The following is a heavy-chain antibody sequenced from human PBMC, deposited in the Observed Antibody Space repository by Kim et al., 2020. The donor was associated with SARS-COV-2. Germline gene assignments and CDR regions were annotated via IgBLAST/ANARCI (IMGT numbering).Heavy chain of an antibody. V-gene: IGHV2-5*01. J-gene: IGHJ4*02. CDR3: APVVAATAAFDY. D-gene: IGHD2-15*01. Sequence: RYSPSLKSRLTITKDTSKTQVVLTMTNMDPVDTATYYCAPVVAATAAFDYWGQGTLVTVSS.